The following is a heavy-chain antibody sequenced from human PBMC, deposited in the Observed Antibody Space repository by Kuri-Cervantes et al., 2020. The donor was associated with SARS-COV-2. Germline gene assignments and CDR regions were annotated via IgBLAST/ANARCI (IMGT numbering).Heavy chain of an antibody. CDR1: GLTFSLYG. D-gene: IGHD3-10*01. J-gene: IGHJ4*02. CDR2: IYYDGSNK. CDR3: CRITMVRGVISPDY. Sequence: GESLKISCEASGLTFSLYGMHWVRQAPGEGLEWVAVIYYDGSNKYYADSVKGRFSISRDNSKNTLYLQMNSLRAEDTAVYYCCRITMVRGVISPDYWGQGTLVTVSS. V-gene: IGHV3-33*01.